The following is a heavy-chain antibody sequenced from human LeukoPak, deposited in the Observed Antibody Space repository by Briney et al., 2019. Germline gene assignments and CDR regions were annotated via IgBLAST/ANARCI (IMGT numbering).Heavy chain of an antibody. V-gene: IGHV4-59*12. CDR2: INYRGST. CDR3: ARPARVRGVIIGWFDP. J-gene: IGHJ5*02. Sequence: SETLSLTCTVSGGSISTYYWSWIRQPPGKGLEWIGYINYRGSTNYNPSLKSRVTMSVDTSKNQFSLKLSSVTAAETAVYYCARPARVRGVIIGWFDPWGQGTLVTVSS. CDR1: GGSISTYY. D-gene: IGHD3-10*01.